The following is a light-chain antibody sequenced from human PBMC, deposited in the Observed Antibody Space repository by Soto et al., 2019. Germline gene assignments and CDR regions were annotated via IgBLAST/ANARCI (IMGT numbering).Light chain of an antibody. J-gene: IGLJ2*01. V-gene: IGLV2-14*01. CDR1: SSDIGGYNY. Sequence: QSALTQSASVSGSPGQSITISCTGTSSDIGGYNYVSWYQQHPDKAPKLMIFEVSNRPSGVSNRFSGSKSGNTASLTISGLIHEDEADYYCSSYTTSSTVAFGGGTKLTVL. CDR3: SSYTTSSTVA. CDR2: EVS.